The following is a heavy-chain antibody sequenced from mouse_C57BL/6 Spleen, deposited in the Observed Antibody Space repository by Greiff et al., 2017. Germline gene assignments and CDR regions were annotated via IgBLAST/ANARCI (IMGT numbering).Heavy chain of an antibody. D-gene: IGHD3-2*02. J-gene: IGHJ2*01. CDR2: INPNNGGT. V-gene: IGHV1-26*01. Sequence: VQLQQSGPELVKPGASVKISCKASGYTFTDYYMNWVKQSHGKSLEWIGDINPNNGGTSYNQKFKGKATLTGNKSSSTAYMELRSLTSEDSAVYYCARNKQLRLLDYWGQGTTLTVSS. CDR3: ARNKQLRLLDY. CDR1: GYTFTDYY.